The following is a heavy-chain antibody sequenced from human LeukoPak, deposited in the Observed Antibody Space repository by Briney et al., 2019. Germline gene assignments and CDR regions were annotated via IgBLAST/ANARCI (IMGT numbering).Heavy chain of an antibody. V-gene: IGHV4-59*01. CDR1: GDSISGYY. CDR2: IYDIGNT. CDR3: AREYSNWFDP. D-gene: IGHD2-15*01. Sequence: KSSETLSLTCTVSGDSISGYYWSWIRQPPGKGLEWIGYIYDIGNTNYNPSLKSRVTISVDTSKNQFSLNLSSVTASGTAVYYCAREYSNWFDPWGQGTLVTVSS. J-gene: IGHJ5*02.